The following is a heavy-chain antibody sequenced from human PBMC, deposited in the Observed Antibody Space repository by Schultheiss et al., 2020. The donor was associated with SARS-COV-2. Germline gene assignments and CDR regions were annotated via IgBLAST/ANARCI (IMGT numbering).Heavy chain of an antibody. V-gene: IGHV2-5*01. D-gene: IGHD6-13*01. CDR1: GFSLSTSGVG. CDR2: MFWNDDK. Sequence: SGPTLVKPTQTLTLTCTFSGFSLSTSGVGVGWIRQPPEKALEWLALMFWNDDKRYSPSLKSRLTITKDTSKNQVVLTMTNMDPVDTATDYCAHMGVTDSSSWSPFDYWGQGTLVTVSS. J-gene: IGHJ4*02. CDR3: AHMGVTDSSSWSPFDY.